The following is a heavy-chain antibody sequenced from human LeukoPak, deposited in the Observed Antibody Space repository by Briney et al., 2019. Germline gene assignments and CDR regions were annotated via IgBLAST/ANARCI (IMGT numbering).Heavy chain of an antibody. D-gene: IGHD5-12*01. CDR1: GFTFTSYS. Sequence: GGSLRLSCATYGFTFTSYSMNWVRQAPGEGLEWGSSIGPSGGSIFYANSVKGRFTISRDNAKNSLSLQMNSLRADDTAVYYCARLARSRDPWYLDLWGRGTLVTVSS. CDR2: IGPSGGSI. J-gene: IGHJ2*01. CDR3: ARLARSRDPWYLDL. V-gene: IGHV3-21*04.